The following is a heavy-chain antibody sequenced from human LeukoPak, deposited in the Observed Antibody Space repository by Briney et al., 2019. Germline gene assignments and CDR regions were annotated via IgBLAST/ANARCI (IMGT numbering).Heavy chain of an antibody. CDR2: IYYSGST. CDR3: ARHKGCSSTSCYHFDY. Sequence: SETLSLTCTVSGGSISSYYWSWIPQPPGKELEWIGYIYYSGSTNYNPSLKSRVTISVDTSKNQFSLKLSSVTAADTAVYYCARHKGCSSTSCYHFDYWGQGTLVTVSS. D-gene: IGHD2-2*01. J-gene: IGHJ4*02. V-gene: IGHV4-59*08. CDR1: GGSISSYY.